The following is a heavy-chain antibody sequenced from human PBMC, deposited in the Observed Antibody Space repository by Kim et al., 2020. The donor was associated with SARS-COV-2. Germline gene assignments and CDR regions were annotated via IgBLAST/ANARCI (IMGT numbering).Heavy chain of an antibody. CDR3: ARYLGGEGAFDI. J-gene: IGHJ3*02. D-gene: IGHD3-9*01. V-gene: IGHV4-59*01. Sequence: NPSLNSRVTILLDTSKNQFSLKLTSVTAADTAVYYCARYLGGEGAFDIWGQGTIVTVS.